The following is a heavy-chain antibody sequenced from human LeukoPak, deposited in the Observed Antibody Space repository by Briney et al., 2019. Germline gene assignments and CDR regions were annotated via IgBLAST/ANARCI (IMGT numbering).Heavy chain of an antibody. CDR2: INWNGGST. D-gene: IGHD1-26*01. CDR3: AKDPGELNLGY. V-gene: IGHV3-20*04. J-gene: IGHJ4*02. Sequence: AGGSLRLSCAASGFTFDDYGMSWVRQAPGKGLEWVSGINWNGGSTGYADSVKGRFTISRDNSKNSLYLQMNSLRTEDTALYYCAKDPGELNLGYWGQGTLVTVSS. CDR1: GFTFDDYG.